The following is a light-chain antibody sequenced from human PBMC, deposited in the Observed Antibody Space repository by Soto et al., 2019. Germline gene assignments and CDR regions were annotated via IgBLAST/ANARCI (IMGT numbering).Light chain of an antibody. CDR1: QSVSSN. CDR2: DAS. J-gene: IGKJ1*01. Sequence: EIVMTQSPATLSVSPGERATLSCRASQSVSSNLAWYQQKPGQAPRLLIYDASTRATGVPARFSGSGSGTDFTLTISSLQSEDFAVYYCQQDNKWPPWTFGQGTKVEIK. V-gene: IGKV3-15*01. CDR3: QQDNKWPPWT.